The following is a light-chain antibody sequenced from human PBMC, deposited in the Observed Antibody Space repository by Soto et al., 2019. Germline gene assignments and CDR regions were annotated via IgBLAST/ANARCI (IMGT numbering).Light chain of an antibody. CDR2: DAS. CDR3: QHFNRYPHT. V-gene: IGKV1-13*02. Sequence: AIQLTQSPSSLSASVGDRVTITCRASQGVNSAFAWFQQKPGKAPKLLIYDASSLERGLPSRFSSSGSGTHFTLTISGLQPEDCATYYCQHFNRYPHTFGGGTKVEIK. J-gene: IGKJ4*01. CDR1: QGVNSA.